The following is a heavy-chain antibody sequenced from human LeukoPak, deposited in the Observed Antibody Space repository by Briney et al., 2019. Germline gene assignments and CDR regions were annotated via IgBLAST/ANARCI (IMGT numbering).Heavy chain of an antibody. CDR2: ISSSGSTI. CDR1: GFTFSSYE. J-gene: IGHJ4*02. D-gene: IGHD4-17*01. CDR3: ASPSGYGDFDY. Sequence: GGSLRLSCAASGFTFSSYEMNWVRQAPGKGLEWVSYISSSGSTIYYADPVKGRFTISRDNAKNSLYLQMNSLRAEDTAVYYCASPSGYGDFDYWGQGTLVTVSS. V-gene: IGHV3-48*03.